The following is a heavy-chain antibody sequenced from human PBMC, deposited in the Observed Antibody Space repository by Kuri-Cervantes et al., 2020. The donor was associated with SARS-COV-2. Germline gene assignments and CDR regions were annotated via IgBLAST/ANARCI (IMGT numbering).Heavy chain of an antibody. CDR3: ARQPCTSPSCYLGDDAFYI. CDR2: IPSAGGT. V-gene: IGHV4-39*01. D-gene: IGHD2-2*01. J-gene: IGHJ3*02. Sequence: ESLKISCTVSGGSISSPNYDWGWIRQPPGKGLEWVGSIPSAGGTYYSPFLKSRVTISVDTSNNQFSLKLTSVTAADTAVCYCARQPCTSPSCYLGDDAFYIWGQGTMVTVSS. CDR1: GGSISSPNYD.